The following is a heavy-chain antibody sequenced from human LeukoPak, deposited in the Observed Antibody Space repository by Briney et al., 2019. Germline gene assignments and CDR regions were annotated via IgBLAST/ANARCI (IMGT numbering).Heavy chain of an antibody. Sequence: ASVTVSCKASGYTFTSYGIGWVRQAPGQGLEGMGWISGNNDNTNYAQKIQGRVTMTTDTSTSTAYMELRSLRSDDTAVYYCARDGYFDYWGQGTLVTVSS. CDR3: ARDGYFDY. CDR2: ISGNNDNT. CDR1: GYTFTSYG. J-gene: IGHJ4*02. V-gene: IGHV1-18*01.